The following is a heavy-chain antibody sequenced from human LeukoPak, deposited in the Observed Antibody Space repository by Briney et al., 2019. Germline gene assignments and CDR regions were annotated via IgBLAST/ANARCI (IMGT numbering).Heavy chain of an antibody. V-gene: IGHV4-30-4*01. CDR3: ARVRGRSYPSYYFDY. CDR1: GGCISSGDYY. D-gene: IGHD3-10*01. Sequence: PSETLSFTCTVSGGCISSGDYYWSWIRQPPGKGLEWIGYIYYSGSTYYNPSLKSRVTISVDTYKSQFSLKLSSVTAADTAVYYCARVRGRSYPSYYFDYWGQGTLVTVSS. J-gene: IGHJ4*02. CDR2: IYYSGST.